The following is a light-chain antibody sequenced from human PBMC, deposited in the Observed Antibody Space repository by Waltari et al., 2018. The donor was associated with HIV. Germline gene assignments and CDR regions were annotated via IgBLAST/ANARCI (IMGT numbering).Light chain of an antibody. CDR1: SSNVGRNS. CDR2: KTN. CDR3: AAWDDSLNGPL. J-gene: IGLJ2*01. Sequence: QSVLTQPPSASGTPGQRVTISCSESSSNVGRNSVSWYRQFPGTAPKLLIYKTNQRPSGVPDRFSGSKSGTSASLAISGLQSDDESVYYCAAWDDSLNGPLFGGGTQLTVL. V-gene: IGLV1-44*01.